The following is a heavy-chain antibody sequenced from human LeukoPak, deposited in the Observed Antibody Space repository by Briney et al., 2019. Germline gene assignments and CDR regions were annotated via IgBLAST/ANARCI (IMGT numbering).Heavy chain of an antibody. J-gene: IGHJ1*01. CDR3: ATEGDSGTYSYFQH. V-gene: IGHV3-48*01. CDR1: GFTFSSYS. Sequence: GGSLRLSCVASGFTFSSYSMHWVRQAPGKGLEWVSYISASSATIYYAGSVKGRFTISRDNAKNSLYLQMNSQRAEDTAVYYCATEGDSGTYSYFQHWGQGTLVTVS. D-gene: IGHD1-26*01. CDR2: ISASSATI.